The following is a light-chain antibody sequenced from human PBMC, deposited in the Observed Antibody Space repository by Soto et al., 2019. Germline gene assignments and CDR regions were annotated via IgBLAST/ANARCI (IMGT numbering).Light chain of an antibody. CDR3: QQYNSSFGT. V-gene: IGKV1-5*01. CDR1: QSISSW. CDR2: DAS. Sequence: LSASLIHTDTXTCRASQSISSWLAWYQQKPGKAPKLLIYDASILESGVPSRFSGSGSGTEFTLTISSLQPDDFAPYYCQQYNSSFGTFAERTKVGIK. J-gene: IGKJ1*01.